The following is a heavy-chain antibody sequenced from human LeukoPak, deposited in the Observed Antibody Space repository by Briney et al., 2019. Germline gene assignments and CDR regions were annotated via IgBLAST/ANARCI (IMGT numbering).Heavy chain of an antibody. CDR3: ARWSSRYYDSSGIIPDP. CDR1: GGSFSGYY. CDR2: INHSGST. D-gene: IGHD3-22*01. V-gene: IGHV4-34*01. J-gene: IGHJ5*02. Sequence: SETLSLTCAVYGGSFSGYYWSWIRQPPGKGLEWTGEINHSGSTNYNPSLKSRVTISADTSKNQFSLKLSSVTAADTAVYYCARWSSRYYDSSGIIPDPWGQGTLVTVSS.